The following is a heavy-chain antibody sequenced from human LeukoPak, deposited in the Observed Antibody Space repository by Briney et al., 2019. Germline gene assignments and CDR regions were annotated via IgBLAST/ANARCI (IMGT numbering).Heavy chain of an antibody. CDR2: IYYSGST. D-gene: IGHD5-18*01. J-gene: IGHJ4*02. V-gene: IGHV4-59*12. CDR3: ARDGGELWSSSFFDY. Sequence: PSETLSLTCTVSGGSISNNYWSWIRQSPGKGLEWIGSIYYSGSTYYNPSLKSRVTISVDTSKNQFSLKLSSVTAAETAVYYCARDGGELWSSSFFDYWGQGTLVTVSS. CDR1: GGSISNNY.